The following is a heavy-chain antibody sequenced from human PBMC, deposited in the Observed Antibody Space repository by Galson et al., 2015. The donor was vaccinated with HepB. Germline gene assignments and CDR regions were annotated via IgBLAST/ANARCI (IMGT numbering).Heavy chain of an antibody. CDR3: ARGRSGGYYYYYMDV. CDR2: INHSGST. V-gene: IGHV4-34*01. CDR1: GGSFSGYY. J-gene: IGHJ6*03. Sequence: LSLTCAVYGGSFSGYYWSWIRQPPGKGLEWIGEINHSGSTNYNPSLKSRVTISVDTSKNQFSLKLSSVTAADTAVYYCARGRSGGYYYYYMDVWGKGTTVTVSS.